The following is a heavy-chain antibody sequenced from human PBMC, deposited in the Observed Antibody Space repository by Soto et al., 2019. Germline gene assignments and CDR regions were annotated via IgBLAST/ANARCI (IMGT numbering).Heavy chain of an antibody. V-gene: IGHV3-30*18. Sequence: TGGSLRLSCAASGFTFSSYGMHWVRQAPGKGLEWVAVISYDGSNKYYADSVKGRFTISRDNSKNTLYLQMNSLRAEDTAVYYCAKGPSKSGSSSGNTPEDQFDYWGQGTLVTVSS. CDR2: ISYDGSNK. D-gene: IGHD6-6*01. CDR3: AKGPSKSGSSSGNTPEDQFDY. CDR1: GFTFSSYG. J-gene: IGHJ4*02.